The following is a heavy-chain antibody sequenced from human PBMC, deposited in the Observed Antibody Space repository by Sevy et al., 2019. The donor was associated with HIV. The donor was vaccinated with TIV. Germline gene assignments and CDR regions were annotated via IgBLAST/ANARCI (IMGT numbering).Heavy chain of an antibody. CDR1: GFTFSTYW. CDR2: INSDGSST. V-gene: IGHV3-74*01. J-gene: IGHJ3*02. D-gene: IGHD2-2*02. CDR3: ARLRYCRSTSCYTYYGADAFDI. Sequence: GGSLRLSCAASGFTFSTYWMHWVRQAPGKGLVWVSRINSDGSSTSYADSVKGRFTISRDNAKNTLYLQMNSLRAEDTAVYYCARLRYCRSTSCYTYYGADAFDIWGQGTMVTVSS.